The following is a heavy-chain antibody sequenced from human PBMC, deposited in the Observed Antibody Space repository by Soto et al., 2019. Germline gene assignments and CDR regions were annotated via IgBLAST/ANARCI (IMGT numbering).Heavy chain of an antibody. V-gene: IGHV1-8*01. D-gene: IGHD2-2*01. CDR3: ARMKEYCSSTSCYEPDSYYYGMDV. Sequence: ASVKVSCKASGYTFTSYDINWVRQATGQGLEWMGWMNPNSGNTGYAQKFQGRVTMTRNTSISTAYIELSSLRSEDTAVYYCARMKEYCSSTSCYEPDSYYYGMDVWGQGTTVTVSS. CDR2: MNPNSGNT. J-gene: IGHJ6*02. CDR1: GYTFTSYD.